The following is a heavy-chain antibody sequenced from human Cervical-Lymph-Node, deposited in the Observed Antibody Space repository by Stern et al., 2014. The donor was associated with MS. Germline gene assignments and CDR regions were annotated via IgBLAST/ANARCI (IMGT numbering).Heavy chain of an antibody. CDR2: ISRSSEYI. J-gene: IGHJ4*02. CDR1: GFNFDNYH. CDR3: AKVSTRSRTH. Sequence: EVQLVESGGGLVKPGGSLRLSCAASGFNFDNYHMNWVRQAPGKGLEWVSSISRSSEYIYYADSVKGRFTISRDSAKNSVFLQMNSLRAEDTAVYFCAKVSTRSRTHWGQGTLVTVSS. D-gene: IGHD2/OR15-2a*01. V-gene: IGHV3-21*06.